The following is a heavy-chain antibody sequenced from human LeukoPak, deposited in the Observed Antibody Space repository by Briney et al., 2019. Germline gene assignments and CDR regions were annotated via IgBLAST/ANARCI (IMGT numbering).Heavy chain of an antibody. CDR1: GFTFSSYS. J-gene: IGHJ5*02. Sequence: PGGSLRLSCAASGFTFSSYSMNWVRQAPGKGLEWVSYISSSSSTIYYADSVKGRFTISRDNAKNSLYLLMNSLRAEDTAVYYCARVADNWKFWFDPWGQGTLVTVSS. V-gene: IGHV3-48*01. CDR2: ISSSSSTI. D-gene: IGHD1-20*01. CDR3: ARVADNWKFWFDP.